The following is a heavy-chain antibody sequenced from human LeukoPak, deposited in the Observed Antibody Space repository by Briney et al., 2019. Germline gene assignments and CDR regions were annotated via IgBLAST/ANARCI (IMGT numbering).Heavy chain of an antibody. V-gene: IGHV3-30*02. J-gene: IGHJ3*02. D-gene: IGHD3-22*01. Sequence: GGSLRLSCAAAGFSFNIYGMHWVRQAPGKGLEWVAFIQYDGSDKFYADSVKGRFTISRDNSKNTLYLQMNSLRAEDTAVYYCARTPLYYYDSIDAFDIWGQGTMVTVSS. CDR3: ARTPLYYYDSIDAFDI. CDR1: GFSFNIYG. CDR2: IQYDGSDK.